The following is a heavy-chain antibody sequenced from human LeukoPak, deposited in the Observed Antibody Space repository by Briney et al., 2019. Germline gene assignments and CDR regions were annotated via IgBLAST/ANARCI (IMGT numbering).Heavy chain of an antibody. CDR1: GYSFTTYW. D-gene: IGHD2-21*01. J-gene: IGHJ3*02. V-gene: IGHV5-51*01. CDR3: ARLPPAAAAPGVIAHAFDI. CDR2: INPADSDT. Sequence: RGESLKISCEASGYSFTTYWIGWVRQMPGKGLEWMGIINPADSDTRNSPSFQGQVTISADKSIATAYLQWSSLKAPDTAMYYCARLPPAAAAPGVIAHAFDIWGQGTVVTVSS.